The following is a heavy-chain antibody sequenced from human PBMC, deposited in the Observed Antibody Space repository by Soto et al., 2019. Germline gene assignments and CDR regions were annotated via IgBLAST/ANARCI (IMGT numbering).Heavy chain of an antibody. V-gene: IGHV3-23*01. CDR2: ISGSGGST. Sequence: EVQLLESGGGLVQPGGSLRLSCAASGFTFSSYAMSWVRQVPGKGLEWVSAISGSGGSTYYADSVKGRFTISRDNSKNTLYLQMNSLRAEDTAVFYCAKAQYSTSWYLNPPYHYYYMDVWGKGTTVTVSS. J-gene: IGHJ6*03. CDR3: AKAQYSTSWYLNPPYHYYYMDV. D-gene: IGHD6-13*01. CDR1: GFTFSSYA.